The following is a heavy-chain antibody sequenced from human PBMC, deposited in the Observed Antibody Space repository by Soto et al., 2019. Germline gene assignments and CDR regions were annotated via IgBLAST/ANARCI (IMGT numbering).Heavy chain of an antibody. V-gene: IGHV5-10-1*01. Sequence: EVQLVQSGAEVKKPGESLRISCKGSGYSFTSYWISWVRQMPGKGLEWMGRIDPSDSYTNYSPSFQGHVTISADKSIGNGYLQWRSLKASDTAMYYCARQSGNMGCSSTSCYVAYYYYYGMDVWGQGTTVTVSS. CDR2: IDPSDSYT. CDR3: ARQSGNMGCSSTSCYVAYYYYYGMDV. J-gene: IGHJ6*02. D-gene: IGHD2-2*01. CDR1: GYSFTSYW.